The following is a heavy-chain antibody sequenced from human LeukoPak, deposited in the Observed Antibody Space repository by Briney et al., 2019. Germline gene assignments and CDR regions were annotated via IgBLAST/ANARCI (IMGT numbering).Heavy chain of an antibody. Sequence: GGSLRLSCAASGFTVSSNYMSWVRQAPGKGLEWVSVIYSGGSTYYADSVKGRLTISRDNSKNTLYLQMNSLRAEDTAVYYCARDLRQAGSVFDYWGQGTLVTVSS. J-gene: IGHJ4*02. CDR1: GFTVSSNY. CDR3: ARDLRQAGSVFDY. CDR2: IYSGGST. D-gene: IGHD6-6*01. V-gene: IGHV3-53*01.